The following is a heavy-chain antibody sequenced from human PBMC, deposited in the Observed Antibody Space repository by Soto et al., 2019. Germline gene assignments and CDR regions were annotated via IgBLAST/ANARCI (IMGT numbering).Heavy chain of an antibody. CDR2: IHPSIGTT. Sequence: QVQLVQSGAEVKKPGASVKVSCKASGYTFTSQNMHWVRQAPGQGLEWMGVIHPSIGTTTYAQKFQGRVTMTRDTSTSSGYMEVRSLRSEATAVYYCARPLGARFDYWGQGTLVTVSS. CDR1: GYTFTSQN. V-gene: IGHV1-46*03. CDR3: ARPLGARFDY. D-gene: IGHD1-26*01. J-gene: IGHJ4*02.